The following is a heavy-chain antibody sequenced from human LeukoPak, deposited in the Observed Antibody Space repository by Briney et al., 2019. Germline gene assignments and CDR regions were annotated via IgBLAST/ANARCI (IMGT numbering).Heavy chain of an antibody. V-gene: IGHV3-21*01. D-gene: IGHD6-13*01. CDR3: ARDLADSSSWVYYYYYGMDV. J-gene: IGHJ6*02. Sequence: GGSLRLSCAASGFTFSSYSMNWVRQAPGKGLEWVSSISSSSSYIYYADSVKGRFTISRDNAKNSLYLQMNSLRAEDTAVYYCARDLADSSSWVYYYYYGMDVWGQGTTVTVSS. CDR2: ISSSSSYI. CDR1: GFTFSSYS.